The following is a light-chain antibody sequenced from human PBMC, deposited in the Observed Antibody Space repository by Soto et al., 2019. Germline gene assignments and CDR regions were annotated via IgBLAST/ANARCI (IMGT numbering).Light chain of an antibody. Sequence: ETVLTQSPATLSVSPGETATLSCRASQSVRDNLAWYQQKPGQAPRLLIYGASIRATGIPTSFSGSGSGTEFTLTISSLQSEDLATYYCQQDNKWPPLTFGGGTRVEIK. J-gene: IGKJ4*01. CDR1: QSVRDN. V-gene: IGKV3-15*01. CDR3: QQDNKWPPLT. CDR2: GAS.